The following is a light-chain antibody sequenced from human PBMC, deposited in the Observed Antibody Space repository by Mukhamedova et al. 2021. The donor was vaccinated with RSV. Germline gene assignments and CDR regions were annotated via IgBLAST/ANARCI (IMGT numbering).Light chain of an antibody. CDR3: QQSHSLPLT. Sequence: WYQRRVHGKAPKLLIYTATGLKSGVPSRFSGSGSGTYFTLTISSLQPEDFATYYCQQSHSLPLTFGGGTKVEIK. CDR2: TAT. J-gene: IGKJ4*01. V-gene: IGKV1-39*01.